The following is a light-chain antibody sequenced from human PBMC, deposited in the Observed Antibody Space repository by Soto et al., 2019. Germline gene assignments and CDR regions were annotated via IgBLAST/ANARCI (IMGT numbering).Light chain of an antibody. J-gene: IGKJ5*01. Sequence: EIVLTQSPGTLSLSPGERATLSCRASQSVSSSYLAWYQHNPGQAPRLLIYGASSRATGIPDRFSGSGSGTDFTLTISRLEPEDFAVYYCQQYGTSRHGTFGQGTRLEIK. CDR3: QQYGTSRHGT. CDR2: GAS. CDR1: QSVSSSY. V-gene: IGKV3-20*01.